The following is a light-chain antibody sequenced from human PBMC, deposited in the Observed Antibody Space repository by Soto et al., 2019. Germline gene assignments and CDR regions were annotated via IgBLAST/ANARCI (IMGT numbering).Light chain of an antibody. V-gene: IGKV1-5*01. Sequence: DIQMTQSPSTLSASVGDRVTITCRASQSISSWLAWYQQKPGKAPKLLIYDASSLESGVPSRFSGSGSGTEFTLTISSLQPDDFAXYXXQQYNSYSPLTFGGGTKVEIK. CDR2: DAS. J-gene: IGKJ4*01. CDR1: QSISSW. CDR3: QQYNSYSPLT.